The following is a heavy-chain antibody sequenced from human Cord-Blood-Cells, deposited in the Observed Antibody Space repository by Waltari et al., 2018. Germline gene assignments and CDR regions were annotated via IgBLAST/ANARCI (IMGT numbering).Heavy chain of an antibody. J-gene: IGHJ4*02. Sequence: EVQLVESGGGLVQPGGSLRLSCAASGFTFSSYWMSWVRQAPGKGLEWVANIKQDGSEKYYVDSVKGRFTISRDNAKNSLYLQMNSLRAEDTAVYYCARGGYWGSKSSVEDYWGQGTLVTVSS. CDR1: GFTFSSYW. CDR2: IKQDGSEK. CDR3: ARGGYWGSKSSVEDY. V-gene: IGHV3-7*01. D-gene: IGHD7-27*01.